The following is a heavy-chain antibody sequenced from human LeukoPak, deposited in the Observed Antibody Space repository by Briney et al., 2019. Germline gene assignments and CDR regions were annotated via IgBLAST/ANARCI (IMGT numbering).Heavy chain of an antibody. CDR3: ARVLESEMATIGATDY. CDR2: IKQDGSEK. J-gene: IGHJ4*02. V-gene: IGHV3-7*01. CDR1: GFPFSSYW. Sequence: GGSLRLSCATSGFPFSSYWMSWVRQAPGEGLEWVANIKQDGSEKYYVDSVKGRFTISRDNAKNSLYLQMNSLRAEDTAVYYCARVLESEMATIGATDYWGQGTRVTVSS. D-gene: IGHD5-24*01.